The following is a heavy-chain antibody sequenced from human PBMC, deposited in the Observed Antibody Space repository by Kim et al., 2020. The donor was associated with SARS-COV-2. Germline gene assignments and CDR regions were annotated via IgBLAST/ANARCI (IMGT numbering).Heavy chain of an antibody. V-gene: IGHV3-23*01. D-gene: IGHD3-3*01. J-gene: IGHJ1*01. Sequence: YADAVKGRFTISRDDSKNTLYLQMNSLRAEDTAVYYCATDFWSGYYPLPHWGQGTLVTVSS. CDR3: ATDFWSGYYPLPH.